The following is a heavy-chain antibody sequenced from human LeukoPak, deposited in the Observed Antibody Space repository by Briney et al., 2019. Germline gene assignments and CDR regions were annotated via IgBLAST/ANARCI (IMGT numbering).Heavy chain of an antibody. J-gene: IGHJ4*02. Sequence: SETLSLTCTVSGYSISSGYYWGWIRQPPGKGLEWIGSIYHSGSTYYNPSLKSRVTISVDKSKNQFSLKLSSVTAADTAVYYCARSSPYDSSGYLLFDYWGQGTLVTVSS. CDR2: IYHSGST. CDR1: GYSISSGYY. D-gene: IGHD3-22*01. CDR3: ARSSPYDSSGYLLFDY. V-gene: IGHV4-38-2*02.